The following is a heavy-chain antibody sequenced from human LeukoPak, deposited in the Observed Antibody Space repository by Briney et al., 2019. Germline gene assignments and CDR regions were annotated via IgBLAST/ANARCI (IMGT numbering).Heavy chain of an antibody. V-gene: IGHV1-46*01. CDR3: ARGPSSYDSSGYYYVEESPYYFDY. J-gene: IGHJ4*02. D-gene: IGHD3-22*01. Sequence: ASVKVSCKASGYTFTGYYMHWVRQAPGQGLEWMGIINPSGGSTSYAQKFQGRVTMARDMSTSTVYMELSSLRSEDTAVYYCARGPSSYDSSGYYYVEESPYYFDYWGQGTLVTVSS. CDR2: INPSGGST. CDR1: GYTFTGYY.